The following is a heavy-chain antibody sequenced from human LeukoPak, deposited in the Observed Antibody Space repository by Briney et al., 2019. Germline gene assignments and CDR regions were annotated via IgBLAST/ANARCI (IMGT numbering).Heavy chain of an antibody. J-gene: IGHJ5*02. CDR2: ISGSGGTT. Sequence: GGSLRLSCAASGFTFSSYAMNWVRQAPGKGLEWISGISGSGGTTYYANSVKGRFTISRDNSKNTLYLQMNSLRAEDTAVYYCAKDSARDSLNWFDPWGQGTLVTVSS. CDR1: GFTFSSYA. CDR3: AKDSARDSLNWFDP. V-gene: IGHV3-23*01.